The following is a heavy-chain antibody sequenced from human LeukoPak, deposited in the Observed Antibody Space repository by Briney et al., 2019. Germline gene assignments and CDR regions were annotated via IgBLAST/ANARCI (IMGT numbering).Heavy chain of an antibody. V-gene: IGHV1-69*04. Sequence: SVKVSCKASGGTFSSYAISWVRQAPGQGLEWMGRIIPILGIANYAQKFQGRVTITADKSTSTAYMELSSLRSEDTAVYYCAKDSYGDCFITSCHHRGWSDPWGQGTLVTVSS. CDR1: GGTFSSYA. J-gene: IGHJ5*02. CDR2: IIPILGIA. CDR3: AKDSYGDCFITSCHHRGWSDP. D-gene: IGHD2-2*01.